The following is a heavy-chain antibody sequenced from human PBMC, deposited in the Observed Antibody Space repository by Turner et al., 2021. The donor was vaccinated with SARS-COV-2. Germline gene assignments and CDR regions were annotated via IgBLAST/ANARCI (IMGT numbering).Heavy chain of an antibody. CDR2: IYYNWGT. CDR1: GDSLSAYY. D-gene: IGHD1-26*01. Sequence: QVHLQESGPGLVKPSETLSLTCTVSGDSLSAYYCTWIRQPPGKGLGWLGDIYYNWGTHYNPSLRSRVTMSVDTSKSQFSLKMTSVTAVDTAVYYCARRTYVLNSWIFDSWGQGTLVTVSS. CDR3: ARRTYVLNSWIFDS. J-gene: IGHJ4*02. V-gene: IGHV4-59*01.